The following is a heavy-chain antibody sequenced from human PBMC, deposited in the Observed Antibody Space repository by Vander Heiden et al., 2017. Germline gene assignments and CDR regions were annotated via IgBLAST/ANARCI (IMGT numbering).Heavy chain of an antibody. J-gene: IGHJ4*02. CDR1: GFTFSSYA. CDR2: ISGSGGST. CDR3: AKEGGLPITMIVVCTHPPYYFDY. Sequence: EVQLLESGGGLVQPGGSLRLSCAASGFTFSSYAMSWVRQAPGKGLEWVSAISGSGGSTYYADSVKGRFTISRDNSKNTLYLQMNSLRAEDTAVYYCAKEGGLPITMIVVCTHPPYYFDYWGQGTLVTISS. V-gene: IGHV3-23*01. D-gene: IGHD3-22*01.